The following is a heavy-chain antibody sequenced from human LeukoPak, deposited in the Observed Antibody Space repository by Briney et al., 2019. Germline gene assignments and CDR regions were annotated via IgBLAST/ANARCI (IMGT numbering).Heavy chain of an antibody. CDR2: IIPIFGTA. CDR1: GGTFSSYA. CDR3: ASPYCSSTSCHRP. D-gene: IGHD2-2*01. Sequence: WASVKVSCKASGGTFSSYAISWVRQAPGQGREWMGGIIPIFGTANYAQKFQGRVTITADESTSTAYMELSSLRSEDTAVYYCASPYCSSTSCHRPWGQGTLVTVSS. J-gene: IGHJ5*02. V-gene: IGHV1-69*13.